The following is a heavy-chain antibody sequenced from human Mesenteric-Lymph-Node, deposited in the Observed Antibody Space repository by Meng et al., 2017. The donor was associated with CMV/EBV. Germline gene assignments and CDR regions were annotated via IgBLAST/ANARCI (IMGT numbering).Heavy chain of an antibody. CDR3: ARDVCSGGSCYSGGMDV. CDR2: ITSYSSYI. D-gene: IGHD2-15*01. V-gene: IGHV3-21*01. CDR1: GFTFSIFE. Sequence: GESLKISCAASGFTFSIFEMNWVRQAPGKGLEWVSSITSYSSYIYYADSVRGRFTISRDNAKNSLYLQMNSLRAEDTAVYYCARDVCSGGSCYSGGMDVWGQGTTVTVSS. J-gene: IGHJ6*02.